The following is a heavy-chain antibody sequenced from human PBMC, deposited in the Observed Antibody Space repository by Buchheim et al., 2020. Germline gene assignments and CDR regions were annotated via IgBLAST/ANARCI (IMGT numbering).Heavy chain of an antibody. J-gene: IGHJ4*02. CDR1: GFTFSSYE. Sequence: EVQLVESGGGLVQPGGSLRLSCAASGFTFSSYEMNWVRQAPGKGLEWVSYITSSGDIGYYADSVKGRFTISRDNAKNSLYLQMNSLRAEDTAVYYCARDLGAAGQHFDYWGQGTL. V-gene: IGHV3-48*03. CDR2: ITSSGDIG. CDR3: ARDLGAAGQHFDY. D-gene: IGHD6-13*01.